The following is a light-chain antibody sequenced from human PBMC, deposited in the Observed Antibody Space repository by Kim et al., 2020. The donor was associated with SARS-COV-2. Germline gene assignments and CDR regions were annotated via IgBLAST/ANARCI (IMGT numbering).Light chain of an antibody. CDR1: SGSVSGVYY. J-gene: IGLJ3*02. CDR3: VLYVKTGCWV. Sequence: QTVVTQEPSLSVSPGGTVTLTCGLSSGSVSGVYYPSWYQLTPGQPPRTLIRSISIRSPGVPDRFSGSILGNKAALTITGAQADDESDYYCVLYVKTGCWVFGGGTQLTVL. CDR2: SIS. V-gene: IGLV8-61*01.